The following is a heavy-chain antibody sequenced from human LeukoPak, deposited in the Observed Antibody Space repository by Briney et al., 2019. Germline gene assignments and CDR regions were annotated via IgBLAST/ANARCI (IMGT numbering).Heavy chain of an antibody. D-gene: IGHD2/OR15-2a*01. CDR3: ARDATALPYFSYYYMDV. CDR1: GFTFSSYA. J-gene: IGHJ6*03. CDR2: ISGSGGST. V-gene: IGHV3-23*01. Sequence: GGSLRLSCAASGFTFSSYAMSWVRQAPGKGLEWVSAISGSGGSTYYADSVKGRFTISRDNAKNSLILQMNSLTAGDTAVYYCARDATALPYFSYYYMDVWGKGTTVTVSS.